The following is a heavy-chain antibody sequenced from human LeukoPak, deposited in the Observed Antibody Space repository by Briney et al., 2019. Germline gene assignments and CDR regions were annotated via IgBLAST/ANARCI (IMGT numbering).Heavy chain of an antibody. Sequence: GGSLRLSCTASGFTFGDYAMTWVRQAPGKGLEWVGFIASETYGGTAEYAVSVKGRFTISRDDSKSIAYLQMNSLKTEDTAVYYCTRDQTPYYWGQGTLVTVPS. CDR3: TRDQTPYY. CDR1: GFTFGDYA. CDR2: IASETYGGTA. J-gene: IGHJ4*02. V-gene: IGHV3-49*04.